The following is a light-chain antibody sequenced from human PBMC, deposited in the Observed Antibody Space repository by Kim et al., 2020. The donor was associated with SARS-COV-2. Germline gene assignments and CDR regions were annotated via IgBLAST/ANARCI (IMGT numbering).Light chain of an antibody. CDR3: QQSYSTPIT. J-gene: IGKJ5*01. V-gene: IGKV1-39*01. CDR2: LAS. CDR1: QTISSS. Sequence: SASVGDRVTITCRASQTISSSLNWYQQKPGKAPKLLIYLASSLQSGVPSRFSGSGSGTDFTLTIGSLQPEDFATYYCQQSYSTPITFGQGTRLEIK.